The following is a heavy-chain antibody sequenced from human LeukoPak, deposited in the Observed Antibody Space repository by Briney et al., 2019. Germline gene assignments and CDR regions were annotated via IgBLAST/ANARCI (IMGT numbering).Heavy chain of an antibody. Sequence: GGSLRLSCAASGFTFSSYSMNWVRQAPGKGLEWVSSISSSSSYIYYADSVKGRFTISRDNAKNSLYLQMNSLRAEDTAVCYCARVDIVAHSFDYWGQGTLVTVSS. V-gene: IGHV3-21*01. CDR1: GFTFSSYS. CDR3: ARVDIVAHSFDY. CDR2: ISSSSSYI. D-gene: IGHD5-12*01. J-gene: IGHJ4*02.